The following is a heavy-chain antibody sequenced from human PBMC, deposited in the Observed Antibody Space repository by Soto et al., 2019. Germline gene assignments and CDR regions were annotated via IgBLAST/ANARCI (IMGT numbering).Heavy chain of an antibody. Sequence: SETLSLTCTVSGGSISSYYWSWIRQPPGKGLEWIGYIYYSGSTNYNPSLKSRVTISVDTSKNQFSLKLSSVTAADTAVYYCARLGVTGYKFAFDIWGQGTMVTVS. CDR2: IYYSGST. CDR1: GGSISSYY. J-gene: IGHJ3*02. CDR3: ARLGVTGYKFAFDI. V-gene: IGHV4-59*08. D-gene: IGHD3-9*01.